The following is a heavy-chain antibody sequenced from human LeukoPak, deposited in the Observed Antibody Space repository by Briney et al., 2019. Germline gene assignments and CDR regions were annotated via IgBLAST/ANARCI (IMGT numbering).Heavy chain of an antibody. CDR3: AREVAVAFDY. D-gene: IGHD6-19*01. CDR2: INHSGST. J-gene: IGHJ4*02. V-gene: IGHV4-34*01. CDR1: GGSFSGHY. Sequence: SETLSLTCAVYGGSFSGHYWSWIRQPPGKGLEWIGEINHSGSTNYNPSLKSRVTISVDTSKNQFSLKLSSVTAADTAVYYCAREVAVAFDYWGQGTLVTVSS.